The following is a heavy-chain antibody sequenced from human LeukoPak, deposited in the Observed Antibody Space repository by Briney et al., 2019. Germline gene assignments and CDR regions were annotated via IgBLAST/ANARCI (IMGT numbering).Heavy chain of an antibody. V-gene: IGHV4-39*07. J-gene: IGHJ4*02. D-gene: IGHD3-22*01. CDR2: IYYSGST. CDR1: GGSISSSSYY. CDR3: ARGGADYYDSSGYYISGYFDY. Sequence: ASETLSLTCTVSGGSISSSSYYWGWIRQPPGMGLEWIGSIYYSGSTYYNPSLKSRVTISVDTSKNQFSLKLSSVTAADTAVYYCARGGADYYDSSGYYISGYFDYWGQGTLVTVSS.